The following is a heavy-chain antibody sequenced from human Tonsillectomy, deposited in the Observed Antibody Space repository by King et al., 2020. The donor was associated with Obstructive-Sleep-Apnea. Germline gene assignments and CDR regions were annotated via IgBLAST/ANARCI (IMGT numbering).Heavy chain of an antibody. Sequence: QLQESGPGLVKPSETLSLTCTVSGYSISSDYYWGWIRQPPGKGLEWIATIYHSGSTYHNPSLKSRVTISVDTSKNQFSLRLRSVTAADTAVYYCARVGPSQTDYWGQGTLVTVSS. CDR1: GYSISSDYY. CDR3: ARVGPSQTDY. D-gene: IGHD3-16*01. J-gene: IGHJ4*02. V-gene: IGHV4-38-2*02. CDR2: IYHSGST.